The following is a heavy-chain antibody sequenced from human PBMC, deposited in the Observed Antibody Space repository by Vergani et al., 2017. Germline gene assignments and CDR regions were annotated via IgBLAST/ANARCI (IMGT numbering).Heavy chain of an antibody. CDR2: IIPIFGTA. CDR3: ASNSPYCGGDCYFDY. V-gene: IGHV1-69*13. D-gene: IGHD2-21*02. J-gene: IGHJ4*02. Sequence: QVQLVQSGAEVKKPGSSVKVSCKASGGTFSSYAISWVRQAPGQGLGWMGRIIPIFGTANYAQKFQGRVTITADESTSTAYMELGSLRSEDTAVYYCASNSPYCGGDCYFDYWGQGTLVTVSS. CDR1: GGTFSSYA.